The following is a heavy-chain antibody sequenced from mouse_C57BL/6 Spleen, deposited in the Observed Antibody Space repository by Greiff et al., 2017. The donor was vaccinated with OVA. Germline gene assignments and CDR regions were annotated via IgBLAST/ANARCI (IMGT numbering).Heavy chain of an antibody. V-gene: IGHV1-52*01. Sequence: QVQLQQPGAELVRPGSSVKLSCKASGYTFTSYWMHWVKPRPIQGLEWIGNIDPSDSETHYNQKFKDKATLTVDKSSSTAYMQLSSLTSEDSAVYDCAREYYGRSYWYFDVWGTGTTVTVSS. CDR3: AREYYGRSYWYFDV. CDR1: GYTFTSYW. J-gene: IGHJ1*03. D-gene: IGHD1-1*01. CDR2: IDPSDSET.